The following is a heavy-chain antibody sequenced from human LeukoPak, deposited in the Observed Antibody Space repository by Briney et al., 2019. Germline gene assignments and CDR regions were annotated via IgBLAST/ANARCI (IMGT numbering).Heavy chain of an antibody. Sequence: GGSLRLSCAASGFTFSDYYMTWIRQAPGKGLEWLSYITGIEYNTYYADSVKGRFTISRDNAKNSLYLQMNSLRAEDTAVYYCARDSMTSYCSSTSCPGGDAFDIWGQGTMVTVSS. CDR2: ITGIEYNT. CDR1: GFTFSDYY. J-gene: IGHJ3*02. CDR3: ARDSMTSYCSSTSCPGGDAFDI. V-gene: IGHV3-11*04. D-gene: IGHD2-2*01.